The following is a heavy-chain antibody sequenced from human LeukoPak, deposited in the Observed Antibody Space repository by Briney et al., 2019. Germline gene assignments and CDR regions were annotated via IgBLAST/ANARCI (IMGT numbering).Heavy chain of an antibody. CDR2: IYPGDSDT. D-gene: IGHD5-18*01. CDR1: GYSFTSYW. J-gene: IGHJ6*03. Sequence: RGESLKISCKGSGYSFTSYWIGWVRQMPGKGLEWMGIIYPGDSDTRYSPSFQGQVTISADKSISTAYLQWSSLKASDTAMYYCARQSRGYSLYYYYMDVWGKGTTVTISS. V-gene: IGHV5-51*01. CDR3: ARQSRGYSLYYYYMDV.